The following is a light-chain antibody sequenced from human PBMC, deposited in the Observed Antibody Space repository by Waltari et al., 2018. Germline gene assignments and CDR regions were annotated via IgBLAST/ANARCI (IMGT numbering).Light chain of an antibody. Sequence: QSALTQPASVSDPPGQSITISCSGTDSDVGVYHYVSWFQQHPGEAPKLIIYEVTNRPSGVSNRFSGSKSGNTASLTISGLQAEDEGDYFCSSFTSTSTWVFGGGTRVAVL. CDR3: SSFTSTSTWV. J-gene: IGLJ3*02. CDR2: EVT. CDR1: DSDVGVYHY. V-gene: IGLV2-14*01.